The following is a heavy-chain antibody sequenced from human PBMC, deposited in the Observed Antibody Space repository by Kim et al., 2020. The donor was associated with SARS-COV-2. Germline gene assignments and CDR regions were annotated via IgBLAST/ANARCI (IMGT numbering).Heavy chain of an antibody. Sequence: SQTLSLPCAISGDSVSSNSAAWNWIRQSPSRGLEWLGRTYYRSKWYNDYAVSVKSRITINPDTSKNQFSLQLNSVTPEDTAVYYCAREITMVRGVKWNWFDPWGQGTLVTVSS. D-gene: IGHD3-10*01. J-gene: IGHJ5*02. CDR3: AREITMVRGVKWNWFDP. V-gene: IGHV6-1*01. CDR1: GDSVSSNSAA. CDR2: TYYRSKWYN.